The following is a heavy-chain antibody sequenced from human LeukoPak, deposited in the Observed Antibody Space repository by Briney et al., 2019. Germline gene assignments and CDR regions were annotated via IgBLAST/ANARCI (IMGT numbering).Heavy chain of an antibody. J-gene: IGHJ4*02. D-gene: IGHD3-10*01. V-gene: IGHV4-61*02. CDR1: GGPISSGSYY. CDR3: ARHYYSSGSFDY. Sequence: SETLSLTCTVSGGPISSGSYYWSWIRQPAGKGLEWLGRIYTSGSTNYNPSLKSRVTISVDTSKNQFSLNLSFVTAADTAVYYCARHYYSSGSFDYWGQGTLVTVSS. CDR2: IYTSGST.